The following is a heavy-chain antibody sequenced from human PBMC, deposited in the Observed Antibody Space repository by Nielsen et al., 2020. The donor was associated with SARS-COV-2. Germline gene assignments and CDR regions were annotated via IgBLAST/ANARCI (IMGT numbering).Heavy chain of an antibody. V-gene: IGHV3-33*05. D-gene: IGHD3-10*01. CDR2: ISYDGSNK. J-gene: IGHJ3*02. CDR1: GFTFSSYG. CDR3: AKDDVVRGDAYDI. Sequence: GGSLRLSCAASGFTFSSYGMHWVRQAPGKGLEWVAVISYDGSNKYYADSAKGRFSISRDNSRNTLYLQMNSLRVEDTAIYFCAKDDVVRGDAYDIWGQGTVVTVSS.